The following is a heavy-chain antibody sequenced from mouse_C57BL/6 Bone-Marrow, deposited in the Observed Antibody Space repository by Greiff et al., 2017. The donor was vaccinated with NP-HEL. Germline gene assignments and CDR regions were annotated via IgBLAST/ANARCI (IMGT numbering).Heavy chain of an antibody. J-gene: IGHJ2*01. Sequence: EVKVEESGGGLVQPGESLKLSCESNEYEFPSHDMSWVRKTPEKRLELVAAINSDGGSTYYPETMERRFIISRENTKKTRYLQMSSLRSEDTAVYYYSNYGDYWGQGTTLTVSS. CDR2: INSDGGST. V-gene: IGHV5-2*03. D-gene: IGHD2-5*01. CDR3: SNYGDY. CDR1: EYEFPSHD.